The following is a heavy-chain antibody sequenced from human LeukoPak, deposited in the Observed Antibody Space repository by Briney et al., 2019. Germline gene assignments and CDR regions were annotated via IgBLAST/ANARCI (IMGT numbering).Heavy chain of an antibody. CDR3: ARERQQLSTGYFDY. J-gene: IGHJ4*02. CDR2: IYHSGNT. V-gene: IGHV4-38-2*02. CDR1: GYSISSGYY. D-gene: IGHD6-13*01. Sequence: KSSETLSLTCTVSGYSISSGYYWGWIRQPPGKGLEWIGNIYHSGNTYYNPSLKSRVTVSVDTSKNQFSLKLSSVTAADTAVYYCARERQQLSTGYFDYWGQGTLVTVSS.